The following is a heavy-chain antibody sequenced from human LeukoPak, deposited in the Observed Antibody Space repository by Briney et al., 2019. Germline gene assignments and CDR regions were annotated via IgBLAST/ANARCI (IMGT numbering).Heavy chain of an antibody. D-gene: IGHD4-11*01. CDR3: ARHVTVTYDAFDL. CDR2: VYYKGDT. Sequence: SETLSLTCSVSGGSTTGYFWTWIRQPPGKGPEWIGHVYYKGDTSYSPSLDSRVSISVDTSKKQFSLKLNSVTAADTATYYCARHVTVTYDAFDLWGQGTMVTVSS. J-gene: IGHJ3*01. CDR1: GGSTTGYF. V-gene: IGHV4-59*08.